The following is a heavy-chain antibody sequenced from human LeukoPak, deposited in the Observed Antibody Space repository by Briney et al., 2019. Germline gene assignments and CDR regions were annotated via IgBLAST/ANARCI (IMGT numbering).Heavy chain of an antibody. Sequence: PSETLSLTCTVSGGSISSYYWSWIRQPPGKGLEWIGYIYYSGSTNYNPSLKSRVTISVDTSKNQFSLKLSSVTAADTAVYYCASGGTEADFDYWGQGTLVTVSS. CDR2: IYYSGST. D-gene: IGHD3-16*01. CDR3: ASGGTEADFDY. CDR1: GGSISSYY. J-gene: IGHJ4*02. V-gene: IGHV4-59*01.